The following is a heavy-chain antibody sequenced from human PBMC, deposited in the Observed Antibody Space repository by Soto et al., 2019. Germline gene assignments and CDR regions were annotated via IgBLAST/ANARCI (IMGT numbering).Heavy chain of an antibody. J-gene: IGHJ4*02. Sequence: PAGSLGLCCAASGVSFWVYYMGGIRQATGKGLEWVSYISSSSSYTNYADSVKGRFTISRDNAKNSLYLQMNSLRAEDTAVYYCARTMYDILTGPDYWGQGTLVTVSS. CDR2: ISSSSSYT. V-gene: IGHV3-11*03. CDR3: ARTMYDILTGPDY. CDR1: GVSFWVYY. D-gene: IGHD3-9*01.